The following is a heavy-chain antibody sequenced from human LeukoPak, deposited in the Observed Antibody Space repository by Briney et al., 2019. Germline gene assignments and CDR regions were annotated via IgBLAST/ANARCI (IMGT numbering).Heavy chain of an antibody. V-gene: IGHV3-48*02. Sequence: GGSLRLSCAASGFTFSTYNMNWVRQAPGEGLEWVSYISSSGSTKYYADSVKGRFTISRDNVKNSLFLQMNSLSDEDTAVYYCARDFLTGYFDYWGQGTLVTVSS. CDR2: ISSSGSTK. CDR1: GFTFSTYN. J-gene: IGHJ4*02. D-gene: IGHD3-9*01. CDR3: ARDFLTGYFDY.